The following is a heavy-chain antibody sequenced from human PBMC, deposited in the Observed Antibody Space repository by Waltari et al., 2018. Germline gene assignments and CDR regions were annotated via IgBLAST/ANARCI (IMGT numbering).Heavy chain of an antibody. Sequence: QVQLQESGPGLVRPSQPLSLTRHVCGGFIRRGDYYWSWLRPPPGKGLEWIGYIYYSGSTYYNPSLKSRVTISVDTSKNQFSLKLSFVTAADTAVYYCARALTGAVDGWFDPWGQGTLVTVSS. CDR3: ARALTGAVDGWFDP. CDR2: IYYSGST. V-gene: IGHV4-30-4*08. CDR1: GGFIRRGDYY. J-gene: IGHJ5*02.